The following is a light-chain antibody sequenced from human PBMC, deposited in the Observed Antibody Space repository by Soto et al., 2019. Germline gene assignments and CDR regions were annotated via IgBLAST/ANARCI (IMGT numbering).Light chain of an antibody. J-gene: IGKJ1*01. Sequence: IQSIVTLSLSPEEKATVSCRASQSISSWLAWYQQKPGKAPKLLIYKASSLESGVPSRFSGSGSGTEFTLTISSPQPDDFATYYCQQYNSYSWKFGKGTKVDI. CDR1: QSISSW. CDR2: KAS. V-gene: IGKV1-5*03. CDR3: QQYNSYSWK.